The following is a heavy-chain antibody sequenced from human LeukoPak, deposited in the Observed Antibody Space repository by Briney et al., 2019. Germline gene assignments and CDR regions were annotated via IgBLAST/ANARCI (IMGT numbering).Heavy chain of an antibody. D-gene: IGHD4-17*01. CDR3: ARGFIYGDYVN. CDR2: IYHSGST. CDR1: GGSISSGGYS. V-gene: IGHV4-30-2*01. J-gene: IGHJ4*02. Sequence: PSQTLSLTCAVSGGSISSGGYSWSWLRQPPGKGLEWIGYIYHSGSTYYNPSLKSRVTISVDRSKNQFSLKLSSVTAADTAVYYCARGFIYGDYVNWGQGTLVTVSS.